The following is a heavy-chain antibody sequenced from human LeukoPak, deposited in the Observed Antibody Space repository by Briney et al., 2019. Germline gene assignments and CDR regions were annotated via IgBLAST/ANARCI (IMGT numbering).Heavy chain of an antibody. CDR1: GGSFSGYY. V-gene: IGHV4-34*01. D-gene: IGHD2-2*01. CDR2: INHSGST. J-gene: IGHJ4*02. CDR3: ARGGVVPADTTPLPFDY. Sequence: PSETLSLTCAVYGGSFSGYYWSWIRQPPGKGLEWIGEINHSGSTNYNPSLKSRVTISVDTSKNQFSLKLSSVTAADTAVYYCARGGVVPADTTPLPFDYWGQGTLVTVSS.